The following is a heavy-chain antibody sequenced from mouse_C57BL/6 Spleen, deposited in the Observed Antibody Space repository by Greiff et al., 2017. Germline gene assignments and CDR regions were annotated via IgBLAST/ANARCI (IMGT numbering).Heavy chain of an antibody. J-gene: IGHJ2*01. D-gene: IGHD1-1*01. CDR3: ARGYYGSSYKEVGSYFDY. CDR1: GYSITSGYD. CDR2: ISYSGST. V-gene: IGHV3-1*01. Sequence: EVQLLESGPGMVKPSQSLSLTCTVTGYSITSGYDWHCIRHFPGNKLEWMGYISYSGSTNYNPSLKSRISITHDTSKNHFFLKLNSVTTEDTATYYCARGYYGSSYKEVGSYFDYWGQGTTLTVSS.